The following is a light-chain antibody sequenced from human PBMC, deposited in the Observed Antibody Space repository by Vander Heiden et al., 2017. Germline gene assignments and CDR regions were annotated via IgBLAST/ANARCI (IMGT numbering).Light chain of an antibody. J-gene: IGLJ1*01. CDR2: GND. V-gene: IGLV1-40*01. CDR3: QSYDSSLRGHV. Sequence: QSELTQPPSVSGAPGQRVTIACPGSSSNIGAGYDVHWYQQLPGTAPKLLIYGNDNRPSGVPDRFSGSKSGTSASLAITGLQAEDEANYYCQSYDSSLRGHVFGTGTTVTVL. CDR1: SSNIGAGYD.